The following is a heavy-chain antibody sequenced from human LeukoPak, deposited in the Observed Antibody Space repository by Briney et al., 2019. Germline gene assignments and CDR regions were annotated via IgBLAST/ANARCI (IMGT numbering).Heavy chain of an antibody. V-gene: IGHV3-48*01. Sequence: GGSLRLSCVASGFTFSDYSMNWVRQAPGKGLEWISYIGIDSGNTNYADSVKGRFTISGDKAKNSLYPQMNSLRVEDTAVYYCARDYKYAFDNWGQGTLVTVSS. CDR3: ARDYKYAFDN. CDR1: GFTFSDYS. J-gene: IGHJ4*02. CDR2: IGIDSGNT. D-gene: IGHD5-24*01.